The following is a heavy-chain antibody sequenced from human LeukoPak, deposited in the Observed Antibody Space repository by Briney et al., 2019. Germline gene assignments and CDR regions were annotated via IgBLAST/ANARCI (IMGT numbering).Heavy chain of an antibody. CDR3: ARGSGSYYHIDY. D-gene: IGHD1-26*01. J-gene: IGHJ4*02. Sequence: SETLSLTCTVSGGSISSYYWSWIRQPPGKGLEWIGYIYYSGSTNYNPSLKGRVTISVDTSKNQFSLKLSSVTAADTAVYYCARGSGSYYHIDYWGQGTLVTVSS. CDR1: GGSISSYY. CDR2: IYYSGST. V-gene: IGHV4-59*01.